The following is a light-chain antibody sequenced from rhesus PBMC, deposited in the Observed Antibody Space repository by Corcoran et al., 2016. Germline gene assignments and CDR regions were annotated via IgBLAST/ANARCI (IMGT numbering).Light chain of an antibody. CDR2: KAA. CDR3: QQYSNRPWT. CDR1: QGISSW. J-gene: IGKJ1*01. V-gene: IGKV1-22*01. Sequence: IQMTQSPSSLSASVGDTVTITCRAIQGISSWLAWYQQKPGKAPKLLIYKAAHLQSGVPSRFSGSGSRTDFTLTISSLQSEYFATYYCQQYSNRPWTFGQGTKVEIK.